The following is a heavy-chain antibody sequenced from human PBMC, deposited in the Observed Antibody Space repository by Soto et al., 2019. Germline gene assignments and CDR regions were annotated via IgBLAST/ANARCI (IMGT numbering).Heavy chain of an antibody. CDR2: INAGNGNT. V-gene: IGHV1-3*05. CDR1: GYTFTSYA. J-gene: IGHJ4*02. CDR3: ARSIVVVTALDY. Sequence: QVQLVQSGAEEKKPGASVKVSCKASGYTFTSYATHWVRQAPGQRLQRMGWINAGNGNTKYSQKFQGRVTIARDTSASTAYMELSSLGSEDTAVYYCARSIVVVTALDYWGQGTLVTVSS. D-gene: IGHD2-21*02.